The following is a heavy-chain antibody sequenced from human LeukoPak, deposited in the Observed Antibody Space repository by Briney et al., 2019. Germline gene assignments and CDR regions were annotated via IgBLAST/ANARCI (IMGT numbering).Heavy chain of an antibody. J-gene: IGHJ3*02. Sequence: SETLSLSCAVSGGSISDYYRSWIRQPPGKGLEWIGYIYYSGSTNYIPSLKSRVTISVDTSKNQFSLKLSSVTAADTAVYYCARVEQQLAYAFDIWGQGTMVTVSS. D-gene: IGHD6-13*01. CDR2: IYYSGST. CDR1: GGSISDYY. CDR3: ARVEQQLAYAFDI. V-gene: IGHV4-59*01.